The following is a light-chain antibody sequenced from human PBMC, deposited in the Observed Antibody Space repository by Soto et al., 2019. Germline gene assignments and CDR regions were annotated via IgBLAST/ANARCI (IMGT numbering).Light chain of an antibody. CDR1: QRIDTS. CDR3: QQYNKWPRT. Sequence: EIVMTQSPATLSASPGERATLSCRASQRIDTSLAWYQQRPGQAPRLLLYNASTTATGIPARFSGSGSGTEFTLTISSLQSEDFAVYNCQQYNKWPRTFGQGTKVDIK. V-gene: IGKV3-15*01. CDR2: NAS. J-gene: IGKJ2*01.